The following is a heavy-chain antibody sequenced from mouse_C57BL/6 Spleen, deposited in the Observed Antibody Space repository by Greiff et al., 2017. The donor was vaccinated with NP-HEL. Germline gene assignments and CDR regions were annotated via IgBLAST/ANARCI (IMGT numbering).Heavy chain of an antibody. Sequence: VQLKQSGPSLVKPSQSLSLTCSVTGYSITSGYYWNWIRQFPGNKLEWMGYISYDGSNNYNPSLKNRISITRDTSKNQFFLKLNSVTTEDTATYYCARTPNWDGWFAYWGQGTLVTVSA. CDR1: GYSITSGYY. J-gene: IGHJ3*01. D-gene: IGHD4-1*01. CDR3: ARTPNWDGWFAY. CDR2: ISYDGSN. V-gene: IGHV3-6*01.